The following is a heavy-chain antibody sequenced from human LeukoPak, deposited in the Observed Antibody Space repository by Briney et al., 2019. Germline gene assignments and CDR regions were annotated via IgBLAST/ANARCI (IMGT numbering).Heavy chain of an antibody. J-gene: IGHJ4*02. Sequence: PSETLSLTCTVSGGSISSYYWSRIRQPAGKGLEWIGRIYTSGSTNYNPSLKSRVTMSVDTSKNQFSLKLSSVTAADTAVYYCARGYCSGGSCYPPGFDYWGQGTLVTVSS. CDR3: ARGYCSGGSCYPPGFDY. D-gene: IGHD2-15*01. V-gene: IGHV4-4*07. CDR2: IYTSGST. CDR1: GGSISSYY.